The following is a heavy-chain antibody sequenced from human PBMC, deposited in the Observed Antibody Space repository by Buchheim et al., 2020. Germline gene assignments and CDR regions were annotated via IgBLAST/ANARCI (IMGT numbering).Heavy chain of an antibody. V-gene: IGHV3-30*18. J-gene: IGHJ6*02. CDR3: AKANYRYMDYFYGMDV. CDR2: ISYDGREK. D-gene: IGHD3-10*01. Sequence: VQLLESGGGLVQLGGSLRLSCAASGFTFSASGLYWVRQAPGKGLEWVAVISYDGREKYYADSVKGRFTVSRDDSKNTVFLQMNSLRGEDTAVYYCAKANYRYMDYFYGMDVWGQGTT. CDR1: GFTFSASG.